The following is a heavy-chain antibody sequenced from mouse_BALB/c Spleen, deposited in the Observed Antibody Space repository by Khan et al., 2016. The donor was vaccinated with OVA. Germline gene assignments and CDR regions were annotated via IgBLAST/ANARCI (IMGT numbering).Heavy chain of an antibody. CDR1: GFTFSSYG. D-gene: IGHD1-1*01. CDR3: ARRRFTSPAAWFAY. Sequence: EVELVESGGDLVKPGGSLKLSCEASGFTFSSYGMSWVRQTPDKRLEWVATISTGGSYTYYPDSVKGRLTISRDNAKKNLYMQMSSQKSEDTAMYYCARRRFTSPAAWFAYWGQGTLVTVSA. V-gene: IGHV5-6*01. J-gene: IGHJ3*01. CDR2: ISTGGSYT.